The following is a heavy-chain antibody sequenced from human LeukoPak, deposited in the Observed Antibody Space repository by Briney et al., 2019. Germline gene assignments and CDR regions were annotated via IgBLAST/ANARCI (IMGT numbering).Heavy chain of an antibody. V-gene: IGHV4-59*01. CDR1: GGSISSYY. CDR3: ARELCTTSTYYFDY. Sequence: PSETLSLTCSVSGGSISSYYWSWIRQPPGKGLEWIGYIYYTGSTNYNPSLKSRVTISLDTSKNQFSLKVNSVTAADTAVYYCARELCTTSTYYFDYWGQGTLVTVSS. CDR2: IYYTGST. D-gene: IGHD2/OR15-2a*01. J-gene: IGHJ4*02.